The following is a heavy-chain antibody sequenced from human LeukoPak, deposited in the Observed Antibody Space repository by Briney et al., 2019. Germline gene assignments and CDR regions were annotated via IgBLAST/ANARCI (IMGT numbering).Heavy chain of an antibody. CDR1: GYTFTGYY. D-gene: IGHD5-18*01. J-gene: IGHJ4*02. Sequence: ASVKVSCKASGYTFTGYYMHWVRQAPGQGLEWMGWINPNSGGTNYAQKFQGRVTMTRDTSISTAYMELSRLRSDDTAVYYCARDSGIRTAMVDNWGQGTLVTVSS. CDR3: ARDSGIRTAMVDN. CDR2: INPNSGGT. V-gene: IGHV1-2*02.